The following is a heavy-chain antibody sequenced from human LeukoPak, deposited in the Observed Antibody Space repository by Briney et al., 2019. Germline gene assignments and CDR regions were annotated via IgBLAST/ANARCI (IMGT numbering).Heavy chain of an antibody. CDR1: GCSISNYY. J-gene: IGHJ4*02. D-gene: IGHD5-24*01. CDR2: VYYTGST. V-gene: IGHV4-59*01. CDR3: ARGAMATTPFFDY. Sequence: SETLSLTCPVSGCSISNYYYWTWIRQPPGKGLEWIGYVYYTGSTNFNPSLKSRVTMSLDTSRNQFSLKLTSLTAADTAVYYCARGAMATTPFFDYWGQGTLVTVSS.